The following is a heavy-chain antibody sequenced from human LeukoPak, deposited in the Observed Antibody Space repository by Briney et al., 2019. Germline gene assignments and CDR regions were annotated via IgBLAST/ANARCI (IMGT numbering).Heavy chain of an antibody. D-gene: IGHD6-19*01. CDR3: AKDHLPGIVVADRDY. CDR1: GFPFSDYG. V-gene: IGHV3-30*18. J-gene: IGHJ4*02. Sequence: GGSLRLSCAASGFPFSDYGMYWVRQAPGKGLEWLAVISHDGNNKYYADSVKGRITISRDNSMNTLYLQMNSLRAEDTAVYYCAKDHLPGIVVADRDYWGQGTLVTVSS. CDR2: ISHDGNNK.